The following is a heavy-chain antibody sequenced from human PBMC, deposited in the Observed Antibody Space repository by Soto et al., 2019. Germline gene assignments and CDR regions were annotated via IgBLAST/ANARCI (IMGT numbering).Heavy chain of an antibody. D-gene: IGHD2-2*02. V-gene: IGHV3-21*01. CDR1: GFTFSSYS. J-gene: IGHJ6*02. CDR2: ISSSSSYI. Sequence: EVQLVESGGGLVKPGGSLRLSCAASGFTFSSYSMNWVRQAPGKGLEWVSSISSSSSYIYYADSVKGRFTISRDNAKNSLYLQMNSLRAEDTAVYYCARDRVKDGCSSTSCYTPVGSYYYYGMDVWGQGTTVTVSS. CDR3: ARDRVKDGCSSTSCYTPVGSYYYYGMDV.